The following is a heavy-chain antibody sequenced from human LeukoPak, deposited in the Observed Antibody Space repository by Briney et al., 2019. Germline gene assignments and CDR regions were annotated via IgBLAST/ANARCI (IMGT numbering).Heavy chain of an antibody. V-gene: IGHV3-30*18. CDR2: ISYDGSSK. CDR1: GFTFSSYG. J-gene: IGHJ5*02. Sequence: GGSLRLSCAASGFTFSSYGMHWVRQAPGKGLEWVAVISYDGSSKNYADSVKGRFTISRDNSKNTLYLQMNSLKPEDTAVYYCAKGGVPAAIDWFDPWGQGTLVTVSS. D-gene: IGHD2-2*01. CDR3: AKGGVPAAIDWFDP.